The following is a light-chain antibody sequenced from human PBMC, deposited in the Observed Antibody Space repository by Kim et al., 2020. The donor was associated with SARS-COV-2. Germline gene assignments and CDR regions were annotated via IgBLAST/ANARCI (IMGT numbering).Light chain of an antibody. CDR2: YDS. J-gene: IGLJ2*01. CDR1: SIGSKS. V-gene: IGLV3-21*04. Sequence: PGKTARVSCGGNSIGSKSVHWYQQKSGQAPVLVIHYDSDRPSGIPERFSGSNSGNTATLTINRVEAGDEADYYYQVWDSSSDHRVVFGGGTQLTVL. CDR3: QVWDSSSDHRVV.